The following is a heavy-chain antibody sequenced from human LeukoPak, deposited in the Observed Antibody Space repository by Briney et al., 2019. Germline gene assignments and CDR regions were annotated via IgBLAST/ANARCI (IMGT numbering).Heavy chain of an antibody. J-gene: IGHJ4*02. CDR2: INPNSGGT. V-gene: IGHV1-2*02. D-gene: IGHD3-3*01. CDR1: GYTFTGYY. CDR3: ARSHLEGGLRFLEWLLSNYYFDY. Sequence: ASVKVSCTASGYTFTGYYMHWVRQAPGQGLEWMGWINPNSGGTNYAQKFQGRVTMTRDTSISTAYMELSRLRSDDTAVYYCARSHLEGGLRFLEWLLSNYYFDYWGQGTLVTVSS.